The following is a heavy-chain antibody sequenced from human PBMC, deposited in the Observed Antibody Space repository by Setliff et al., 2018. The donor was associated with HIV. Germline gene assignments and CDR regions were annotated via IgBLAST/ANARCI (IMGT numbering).Heavy chain of an antibody. CDR3: ASEKVAWTVSDSFFEF. D-gene: IGHD2-15*01. Sequence: SETLSLTCTVSGGSISSYYWSWIRQSPGKGLEWIGYTYTSGSTNYNHNPSLKSRVTISVDTSKNRFSLKLSSVTAADTAVYYCASEKVAWTVSDSFFEFWGQGVSVTVSS. J-gene: IGHJ4*02. CDR2: TYTSGST. V-gene: IGHV4-4*09. CDR1: GGSISSYY.